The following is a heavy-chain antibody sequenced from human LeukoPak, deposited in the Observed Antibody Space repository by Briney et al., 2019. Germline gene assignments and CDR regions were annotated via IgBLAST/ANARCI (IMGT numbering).Heavy chain of an antibody. CDR3: ARDPGITGTTPLDY. J-gene: IGHJ4*02. CDR2: ISAYNGNT. Sequence: ASVKVSCKASGYTFTGYYMHWVRQAPGQGLEWMGWISAYNGNTNYAQKLQGRVTMTTDTSTSTAYMELRSLRSDDTAVYYCARDPGITGTTPLDYWGQGTLVTVSS. CDR1: GYTFTGYY. V-gene: IGHV1-18*04. D-gene: IGHD1-7*01.